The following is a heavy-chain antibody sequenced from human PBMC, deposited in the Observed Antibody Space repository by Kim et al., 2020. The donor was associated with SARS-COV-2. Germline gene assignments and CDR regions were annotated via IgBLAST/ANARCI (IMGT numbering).Heavy chain of an antibody. V-gene: IGHV3-30*02. J-gene: IGHJ4*02. Sequence: YADSVKGRFTISRDNSKNTLYLQMNRLRAEDTAVYYCAKDKGGNTYYFDYWGQGTLVTVSS. D-gene: IGHD3-16*01. CDR3: AKDKGGNTYYFDY.